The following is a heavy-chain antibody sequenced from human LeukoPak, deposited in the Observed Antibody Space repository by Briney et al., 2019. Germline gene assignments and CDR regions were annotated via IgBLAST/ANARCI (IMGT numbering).Heavy chain of an antibody. Sequence: ASVKVSCKASGYSFNDYYIYWVRQAPGQGLEWMVGINPMSGGTKYAQNFQGRVTMTRDTSISTAHMELSRLRSDDTAVYYCARVSLRGYDGDYWGQGTLVTVSP. D-gene: IGHD5-18*01. CDR1: GYSFNDYY. V-gene: IGHV1-2*02. CDR2: INPMSGGT. J-gene: IGHJ4*02. CDR3: ARVSLRGYDGDY.